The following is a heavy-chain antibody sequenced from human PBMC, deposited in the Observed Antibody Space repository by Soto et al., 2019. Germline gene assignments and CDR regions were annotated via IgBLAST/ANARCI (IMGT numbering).Heavy chain of an antibody. V-gene: IGHV1-8*01. CDR2: MNPNTGST. J-gene: IGHJ6*02. Sequence: ASVKVSCKASGYTLTSYDINWVRQATGQGPEWMGLMNPNTGSTGYAQKFQGRVTMTRNTAIDTAYMDLNSLTSEDTAVYYCVRGGRCCGWFRIYQFGMDVWGQ. CDR3: VRGGRCCGWFRIYQFGMDV. D-gene: IGHD6-19*01. CDR1: GYTLTSYD.